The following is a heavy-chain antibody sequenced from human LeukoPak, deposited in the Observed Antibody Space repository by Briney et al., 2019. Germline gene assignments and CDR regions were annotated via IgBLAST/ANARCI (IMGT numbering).Heavy chain of an antibody. J-gene: IGHJ6*02. CDR1: GGSFSGYY. V-gene: IGHV4-34*01. CDR2: INHSGST. Sequence: SETLSLTCAVYGGSFSGYYWSWIRQPPGKGLEWIGAINHSGSTNYNPSLKSRVTISVDTSKNQFSLKLSSVTAADTAVYYCARLTPVRYFDWPLYYYYGMDVWGQGTTVTVSS. D-gene: IGHD3-9*01. CDR3: ARLTPVRYFDWPLYYYYGMDV.